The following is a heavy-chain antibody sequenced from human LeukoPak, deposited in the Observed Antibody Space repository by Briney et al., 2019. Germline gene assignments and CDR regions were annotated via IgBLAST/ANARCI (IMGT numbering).Heavy chain of an antibody. Sequence: SGGSLRLSCAASGFTFSTYWMSWVRQAPGKGLEWVANINQDGSEKYYVDSVKGRFTISRDNAKNSVYLQMNSLSAEDTAVYYCARDFCSGGSCYSYDYWGQGTLVTVSS. V-gene: IGHV3-7*01. D-gene: IGHD2-15*01. CDR2: INQDGSEK. CDR1: GFTFSTYW. J-gene: IGHJ4*02. CDR3: ARDFCSGGSCYSYDY.